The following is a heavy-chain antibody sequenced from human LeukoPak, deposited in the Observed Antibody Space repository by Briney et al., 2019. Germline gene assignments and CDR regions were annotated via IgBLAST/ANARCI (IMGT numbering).Heavy chain of an antibody. CDR1: GGTFSSYA. J-gene: IGHJ5*02. CDR3: ARVRPPRTIFGVVISGDNWFDP. Sequence: ASVKVSCKASGGTFSSYAISWVRQAPGQGLEWMGGIIPIFGTANYAQKFQGRVTITADESTSTAYMELSSLRSEDTAVYYCARVRPPRTIFGVVISGDNWFDPWGQGTLVTVSS. D-gene: IGHD3-3*01. V-gene: IGHV1-69*13. CDR2: IIPIFGTA.